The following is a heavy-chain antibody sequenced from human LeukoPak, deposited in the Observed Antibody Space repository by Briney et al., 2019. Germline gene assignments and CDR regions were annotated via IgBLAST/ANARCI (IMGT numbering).Heavy chain of an antibody. D-gene: IGHD2-15*01. CDR3: ARDKGGSAWDV. Sequence: SETLSLTCTVSGGSISSGGYYWSWIRQHPGKGLEWIGYIYYSGSTYYNPSLKIRVTISVDTSKNQFSLKLSSVTAADTAVYYCARDKGGSAWDVWGQGTTVTVSS. CDR2: IYYSGST. CDR1: GGSISSGGYY. V-gene: IGHV4-31*03. J-gene: IGHJ6*02.